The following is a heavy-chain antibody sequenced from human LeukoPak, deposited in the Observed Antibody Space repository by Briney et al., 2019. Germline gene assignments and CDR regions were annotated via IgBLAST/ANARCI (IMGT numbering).Heavy chain of an antibody. V-gene: IGHV1-2*02. CDR2: INPNSGGT. J-gene: IGHJ6*03. CDR1: GYTFTGYY. D-gene: IGHD6-19*01. Sequence: ASVKVSCKASGYTFTGYYMHWVRQAPGQGLEWMGWINPNSGGTNYAQKFQGRVTMTRDTSISTAYMELSRLRSDDTAVYYCARVAYSSGWYYREGYYYYYYMDVWGKGTTVTVSS. CDR3: ARVAYSSGWYYREGYYYYYYMDV.